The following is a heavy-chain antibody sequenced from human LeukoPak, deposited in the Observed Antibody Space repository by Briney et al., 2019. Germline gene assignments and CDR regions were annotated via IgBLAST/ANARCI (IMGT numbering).Heavy chain of an antibody. V-gene: IGHV4-61*01. D-gene: IGHD3-3*01. Sequence: SETLSLTCTVSGGSISSSSYYWSWIRQPPGKGLEWIGYIYYSGSTNYNPSLKSRVTISVDTSKNQFSLKLGSVTAADTAVYYCARDFETDLDYWGQGTLVTVSS. J-gene: IGHJ4*02. CDR1: GGSISSSSYY. CDR3: ARDFETDLDY. CDR2: IYYSGST.